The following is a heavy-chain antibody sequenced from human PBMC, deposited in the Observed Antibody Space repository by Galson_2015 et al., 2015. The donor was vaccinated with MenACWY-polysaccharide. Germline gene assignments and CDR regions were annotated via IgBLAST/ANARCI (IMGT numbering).Heavy chain of an antibody. V-gene: IGHV3-7*01. CDR2: INQDGRNV. Sequence: SLRLSCAAAGFTFSNFWMSWVRQAPGMGLEWVANINQDGRNVYYVDSVKGRFAISRDNPKNSLYLQMNSLRPEDTAVYYCARYVTTVRQIRYFDYWGQGTLVTVSS. CDR1: GFTFSNFW. J-gene: IGHJ4*02. D-gene: IGHD3-10*01. CDR3: ARYVTTVRQIRYFDY.